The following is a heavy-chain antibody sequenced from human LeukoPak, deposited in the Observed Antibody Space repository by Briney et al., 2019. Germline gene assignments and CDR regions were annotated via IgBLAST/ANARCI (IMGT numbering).Heavy chain of an antibody. CDR2: ISGYNSKP. CDR3: ARLLSDDFWSGYYSLGDNWFDP. V-gene: IGHV1-18*01. D-gene: IGHD3-3*01. CDR1: GGTFSNYD. J-gene: IGHJ5*02. Sequence: ASVKVSCKASGGTFSNYDISWVRQAPGQGLEWMGWISGYNSKPFYAQNFQGRVTMTTDTSTSTVYMEVRSLRSDDTAVYYCARLLSDDFWSGYYSLGDNWFDPWGQGTLVTVSS.